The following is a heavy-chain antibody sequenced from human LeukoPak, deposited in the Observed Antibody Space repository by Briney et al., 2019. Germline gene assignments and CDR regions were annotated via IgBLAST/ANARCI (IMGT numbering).Heavy chain of an antibody. J-gene: IGHJ3*02. CDR2: IKQDGSEK. Sequence: GGSLRLSCAASGFTFSSYLMSWVRQAPGKGLEWVANIKQDGSEKYYVDSVKGRFTISRDNAKNSLYLQMNSLRAEDTAVYYCARDGYNKDAFDIWGQGTMVTVSS. CDR1: GFTFSSYL. V-gene: IGHV3-7*01. CDR3: ARDGYNKDAFDI. D-gene: IGHD5-24*01.